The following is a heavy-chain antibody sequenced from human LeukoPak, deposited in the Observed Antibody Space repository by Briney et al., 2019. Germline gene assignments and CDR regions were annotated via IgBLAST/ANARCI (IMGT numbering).Heavy chain of an antibody. CDR1: GYSFTSYW. Sequence: GESLKISCKGSGYSFTSYWIGWVRQMPGKGLEWMGIIYPGDSDTRYSPSFQGQVTISADKSISTAYLQWSSPKASDTAMYYCARGYCSGGSCSRYYYYYGMDVWGQGTTVTVSS. CDR3: ARGYCSGGSCSRYYYYYGMDV. V-gene: IGHV5-51*01. CDR2: IYPGDSDT. D-gene: IGHD2-15*01. J-gene: IGHJ6*02.